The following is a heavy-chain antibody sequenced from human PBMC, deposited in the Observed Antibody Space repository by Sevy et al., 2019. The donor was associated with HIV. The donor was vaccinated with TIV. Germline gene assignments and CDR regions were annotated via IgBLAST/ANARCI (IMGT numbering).Heavy chain of an antibody. J-gene: IGHJ4*02. CDR2: INHSDST. CDR3: AREISGVCCTFDY. V-gene: IGHV4-34*01. Sequence: SETLSLNCAVYGGSFSGYYWSWIRQPPGKGLEWIGEINHSDSTNYNPSLKSRVTISVDTSKNQFSLKLHSVTAADTAVYYCAREISGVCCTFDYWSQGTLVTVSS. D-gene: IGHD2-15*01. CDR1: GGSFSGYY.